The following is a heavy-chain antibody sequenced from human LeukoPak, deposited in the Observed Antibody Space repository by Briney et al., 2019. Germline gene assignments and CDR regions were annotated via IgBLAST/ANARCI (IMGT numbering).Heavy chain of an antibody. CDR2: IYYSGST. D-gene: IGHD3-16*02. CDR1: GGSISSYY. CDR3: ARGRSYDYVWGSYRYYFDY. V-gene: IGHV4-59*12. Sequence: SETLSLTCTVSGGSISSYYWSWIRQPPGKGLEWIGYIYYSGSTNYNPSLKSRVTISVDTSKNQFSLKLSSVTAADTAVYYCARGRSYDYVWGSYRYYFDYWGQGTLVTVSS. J-gene: IGHJ4*02.